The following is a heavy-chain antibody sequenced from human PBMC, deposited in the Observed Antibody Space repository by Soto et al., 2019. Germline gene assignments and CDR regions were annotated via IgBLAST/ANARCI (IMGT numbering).Heavy chain of an antibody. CDR3: ARVGPPSPSVIWFFDL. CDR2: IFPMLAAP. Sequence: QGQLVQSGAEVKKPGSSVKVSCKASGGSFRTYAINWVRQAPGQGLEWMGGIFPMLAAPTYAQKFQGRLTITADESTTTIYMELSSLTSEDTAVYYCARVGPPSPSVIWFFDLWGRGTLVTVSS. CDR1: GGSFRTYA. D-gene: IGHD2-21*01. V-gene: IGHV1-69*01. J-gene: IGHJ2*01.